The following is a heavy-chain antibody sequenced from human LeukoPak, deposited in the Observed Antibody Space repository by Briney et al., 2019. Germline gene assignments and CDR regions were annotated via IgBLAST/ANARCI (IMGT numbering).Heavy chain of an antibody. CDR3: AKDVVGAEGSFEM. CDR1: GFIFSNNY. CDR2: IYRDGST. D-gene: IGHD1-26*01. V-gene: IGHV3-53*01. J-gene: IGHJ3*02. Sequence: GGSLRLSCAASGFIFSNNYMNWVRQAPGKGLEWVSIIYRDGSTYYSDSVQGRFTDSRDNSQNTLYLQMHSLRTEDTAIYYCAKDVVGAEGSFEMWGQGTMVTVSS.